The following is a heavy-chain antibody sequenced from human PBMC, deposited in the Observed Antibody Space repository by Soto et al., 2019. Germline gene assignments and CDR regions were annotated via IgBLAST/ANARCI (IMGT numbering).Heavy chain of an antibody. CDR2: VKTKAEGATT. J-gene: IGHJ4*02. V-gene: IGHV3-15*07. CDR1: GFPFTTVW. CDR3: TSRIRTTNDN. D-gene: IGHD1-1*01. Sequence: PGGSLRLSCVASGFPFTTVWMNWVRQAPGKGPEWLGRVKTKAEGATTDYAAPAKGRFTILRDDSINTVYLQMTSLRIEGTALYYCTSRIRTTNDNWGQGTLVTVSS.